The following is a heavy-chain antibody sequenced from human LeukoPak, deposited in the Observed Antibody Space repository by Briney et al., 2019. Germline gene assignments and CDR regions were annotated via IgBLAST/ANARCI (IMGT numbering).Heavy chain of an antibody. D-gene: IGHD3-3*01. CDR3: ARKELRFLEWLLYSPNWFDP. Sequence: PSETLSLTCAVYGGSFSGYYWSWIRQPPGKGLEWIGEINHSGSTNYNPSLKSRVTISVDTSKNQFSLKLSSVTAADTAVYYCARKELRFLEWLLYSPNWFDPWGQGTLVTVSP. V-gene: IGHV4-34*01. CDR2: INHSGST. J-gene: IGHJ5*02. CDR1: GGSFSGYY.